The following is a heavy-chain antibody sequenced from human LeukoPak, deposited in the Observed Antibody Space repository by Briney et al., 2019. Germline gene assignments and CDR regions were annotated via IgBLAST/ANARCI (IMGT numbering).Heavy chain of an antibody. CDR1: AYTFTDYY. CDR2: MNPNGGGA. V-gene: IGHV1-2*06. CDR3: ARVAYGNSATHFDY. Sequence: ASVKVSCKASAYTFTDYYIHWGRQAPGQGLEWMGRMNPNGGGADYAPKFQGRLSMTRQTSIKTAYVELTRLQSYDTSMYYCARVAYGNSATHFDYWGQGTLVTVSS. D-gene: IGHD4-23*01. J-gene: IGHJ4*02.